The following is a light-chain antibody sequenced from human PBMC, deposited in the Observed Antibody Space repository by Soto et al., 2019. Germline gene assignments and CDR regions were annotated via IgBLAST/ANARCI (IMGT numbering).Light chain of an antibody. CDR2: DVT. J-gene: IGLJ2*01. Sequence: QSALTQPASVSGSPGQSITISCTGTTSDIGYYNFVSWYQHHPGHAPKLMIYDVTDRPSGVSYRFSGSKSGNTASLTISGLQAEDEADYYCSSFTTSNTLVFGGGTKVTVL. V-gene: IGLV2-14*03. CDR3: SSFTTSNTLV. CDR1: TSDIGYYNF.